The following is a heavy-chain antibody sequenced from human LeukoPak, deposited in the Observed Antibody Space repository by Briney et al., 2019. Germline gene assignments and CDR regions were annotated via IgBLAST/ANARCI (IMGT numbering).Heavy chain of an antibody. CDR3: GRSGIVTTAVPF. V-gene: IGHV3-7*01. Sequence: GGSLRLSCAASGFRFSSYWMIWVRQAPGKGLEWVDKIKEEESKKTYVDPVKGQFTISKDNATTSLYLQMNTLRAEDTAVYSCGRSGIVTTAVPFWGQGTLVTVSS. CDR2: IKEEESKK. J-gene: IGHJ4*02. CDR1: GFRFSSYW. D-gene: IGHD1-1*01.